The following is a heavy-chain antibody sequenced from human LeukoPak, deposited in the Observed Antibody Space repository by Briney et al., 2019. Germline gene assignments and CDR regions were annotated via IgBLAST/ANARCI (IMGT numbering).Heavy chain of an antibody. CDR2: ISSSGSTI. CDR3: ARGRDYGDYVYYYYGMDV. Sequence: GGSLRLSCAASGFTVSSNYMSWIRQAPGKGLEWVSYISSSGSTIYYADSVKGRFTISRDNAKNSLYLQMNSLRAEDTAVYYCARGRDYGDYVYYYYGMDVWGQGTTVTVSS. D-gene: IGHD4-17*01. V-gene: IGHV3-11*01. CDR1: GFTVSSNY. J-gene: IGHJ6*02.